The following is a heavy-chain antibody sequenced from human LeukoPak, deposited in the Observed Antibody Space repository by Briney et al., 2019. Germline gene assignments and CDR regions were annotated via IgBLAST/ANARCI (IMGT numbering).Heavy chain of an antibody. D-gene: IGHD5-18*01. J-gene: IGHJ4*02. CDR1: GGSISSDDYY. V-gene: IGHV4-31*03. CDR3: ARAETPRNSYGYLDY. Sequence: PSQTLSLTCTASGGSISSDDYYWSWIRQHPGKGLEWIGYIYYSGSTYYNPSLKSRVTISIDTSKNQFSLKLSSVTAADTAVYYCARAETPRNSYGYLDYWGQGTLVTVSS. CDR2: IYYSGST.